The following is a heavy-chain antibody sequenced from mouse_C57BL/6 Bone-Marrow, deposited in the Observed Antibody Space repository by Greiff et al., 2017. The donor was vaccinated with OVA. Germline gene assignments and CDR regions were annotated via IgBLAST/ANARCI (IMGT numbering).Heavy chain of an antibody. Sequence: VQLQQSGPELVKPGASVKISCKASGYTFTDYYMNWVKQSHGKSLEWIGDINPNNGGTSYNQKFKGKATLTVDKSSSTAYMELRSLTSEDSAVYYCAKDYSNYRAWFAYWGQGTLVTVSA. J-gene: IGHJ3*01. CDR1: GYTFTDYY. D-gene: IGHD2-5*01. CDR3: AKDYSNYRAWFAY. CDR2: INPNNGGT. V-gene: IGHV1-26*01.